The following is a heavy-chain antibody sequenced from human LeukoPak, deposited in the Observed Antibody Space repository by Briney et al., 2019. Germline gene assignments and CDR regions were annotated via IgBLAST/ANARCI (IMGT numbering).Heavy chain of an antibody. J-gene: IGHJ4*02. V-gene: IGHV1-69*06. CDR3: ARSLTYSSGWYYYFDY. Sequence: ASVKVSCKASGYTFTNYAVNWVRQAPGQGLECMGGIIPIFGTADYAQKFQGRVTITADKSTSTAYMELSSLKSEDTAVYYCARSLTYSSGWYYYFDYWGQGTLVTVSS. D-gene: IGHD6-19*01. CDR1: GYTFTNYA. CDR2: IIPIFGTA.